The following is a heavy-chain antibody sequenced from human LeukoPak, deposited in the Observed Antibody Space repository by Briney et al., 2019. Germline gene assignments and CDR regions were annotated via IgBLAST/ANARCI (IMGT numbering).Heavy chain of an antibody. Sequence: PGGSLRLSCAASGFTFSSYSMNWVRQAPGKGLEWVSSISTSNSYIYYADSVKGRFTISRDNAKNSLYLQMNSLRAEDTAVYYCAREMIVSSGYFRYWGQGTLVTVSS. CDR2: ISTSNSYI. CDR1: GFTFSSYS. D-gene: IGHD3-22*01. V-gene: IGHV3-21*01. J-gene: IGHJ4*02. CDR3: AREMIVSSGYFRY.